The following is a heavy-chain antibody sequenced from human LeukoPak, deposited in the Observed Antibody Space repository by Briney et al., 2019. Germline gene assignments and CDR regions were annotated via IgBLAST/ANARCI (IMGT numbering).Heavy chain of an antibody. CDR1: GFTFSSYA. Sequence: GGSLRLSCAASGFTFSSYAMHWVRQAPGKGLEWVAVISYDGSNKYYADSVKGRFTISRDNSKNTLYLQMNSLRAEDTAVYYCAIGGSSGHQRTYPFDYWGQGTLVTVSS. V-gene: IGHV3-30*04. J-gene: IGHJ4*02. CDR3: AIGGSSGHQRTYPFDY. D-gene: IGHD3-22*01. CDR2: ISYDGSNK.